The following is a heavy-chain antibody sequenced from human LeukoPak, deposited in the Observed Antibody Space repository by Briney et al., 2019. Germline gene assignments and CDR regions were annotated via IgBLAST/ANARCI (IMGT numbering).Heavy chain of an antibody. CDR3: ARALTTVTNWFDP. CDR2: ISYDGSNK. Sequence: GGSLRLSCAASGFTFSSYAMHWVRQAPGKGLEWVAVISYDGSNKYYADSVKGRFTISRDNSKNTLYLQMNSLRAEDTAVYYCARALTTVTNWFDPWGQGNLVTVSS. D-gene: IGHD4-11*01. CDR1: GFTFSSYA. J-gene: IGHJ5*02. V-gene: IGHV3-30-3*01.